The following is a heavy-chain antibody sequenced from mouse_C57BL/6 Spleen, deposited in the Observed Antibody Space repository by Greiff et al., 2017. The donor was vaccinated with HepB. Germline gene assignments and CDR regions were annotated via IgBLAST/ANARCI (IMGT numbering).Heavy chain of an antibody. CDR2: IDPEDGET. J-gene: IGHJ3*01. CDR3: ASPYDGYLGWFAY. D-gene: IGHD2-3*01. CDR1: GFNIKDYY. Sequence: EVKLQESGAELVKPGASVKLSCTASGFNIKDYYMHWVKQRTEQGLEWIGRIDPEDGETKYAPKFQGKATITADPSSNTAYLQLSSLTSEDTAVYYCASPYDGYLGWFAYWGQGTLVTVSA. V-gene: IGHV14-2*01.